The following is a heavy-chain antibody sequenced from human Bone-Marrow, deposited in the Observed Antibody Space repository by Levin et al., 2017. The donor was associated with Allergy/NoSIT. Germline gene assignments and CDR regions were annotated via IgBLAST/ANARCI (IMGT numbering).Heavy chain of an antibody. V-gene: IGHV3-23*01. D-gene: IGHD1-26*01. CDR2: VRGSGDGT. Sequence: RTGGSLRLSCAASGFTFSNYAVNWVRQAPGKGLEWVSAVRGSGDGTYYADSVRGRFTISRDNSKNTLYLQMNSLRAEDTAVYHCAKDGSGRYPLLHGMDVWGLGTTVTVSS. J-gene: IGHJ6*02. CDR3: AKDGSGRYPLLHGMDV. CDR1: GFTFSNYA.